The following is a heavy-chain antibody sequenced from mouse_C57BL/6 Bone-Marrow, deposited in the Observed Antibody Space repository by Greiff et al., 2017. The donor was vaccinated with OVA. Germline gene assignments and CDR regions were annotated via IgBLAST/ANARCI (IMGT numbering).Heavy chain of an antibody. CDR2: INPSTGGT. Sequence: EVQLQQSGPELVKPGASVKISCKASGYSFTGYYMNWVKQSPEKSLEWIGEINPSTGGTTYNQKFKAKATLTVDKSSSTAYMQLKSLASEDSAVCYCARGGTGPFAYWGQGTLVTVSA. V-gene: IGHV1-42*01. CDR3: ARGGTGPFAY. J-gene: IGHJ3*01. D-gene: IGHD4-1*01. CDR1: GYSFTGYY.